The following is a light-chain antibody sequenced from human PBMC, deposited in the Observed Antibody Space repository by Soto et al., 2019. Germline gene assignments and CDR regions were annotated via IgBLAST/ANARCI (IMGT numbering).Light chain of an antibody. Sequence: EIVLTQSPATLALSPGERATRSCRASQSVSSYLAWYQQKPGQAPRLLIYDASNRATGIPARFSGSGSGTEFTLTISSLEPEDFAGYYCQQRSNWPITFGQGTGL. CDR3: QQRSNWPIT. CDR1: QSVSSY. CDR2: DAS. V-gene: IGKV3-11*01. J-gene: IGKJ5*01.